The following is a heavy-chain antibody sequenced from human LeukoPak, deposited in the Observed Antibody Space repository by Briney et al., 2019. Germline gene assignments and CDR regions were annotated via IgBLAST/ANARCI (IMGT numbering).Heavy chain of an antibody. CDR3: AKDRAVATIGGVDY. V-gene: IGHV1-2*02. CDR1: GYTLTELS. CDR2: INPNSGGT. J-gene: IGHJ4*02. Sequence: GASVKVSCKVSGYTLTELSMHWVRQAPGQGLEWMGWINPNSGGTNYAQKFQGRVTMTRDTSISTAYMELSSLRSDDTAVYYCAKDRAVATIGGVDYWGQGTLVTVSS. D-gene: IGHD5-12*01.